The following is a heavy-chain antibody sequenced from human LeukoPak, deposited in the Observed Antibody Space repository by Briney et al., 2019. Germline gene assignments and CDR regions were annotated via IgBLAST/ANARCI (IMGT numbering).Heavy chain of an antibody. CDR2: IYTSGST. J-gene: IGHJ5*02. V-gene: IGHV4-4*09. CDR1: GGSISSYY. D-gene: IGHD3-16*01. CDR3: ARRTYDQENWFDP. Sequence: PSETLSLTCTVSGGSISSYYWSWIRQPPGKGLEWIGYIYTSGSTNYNPSLKSRVTISVDTSKNQFSLKLSSVTAADTAVYYCARRTYDQENWFDPWGQGTLVTVSS.